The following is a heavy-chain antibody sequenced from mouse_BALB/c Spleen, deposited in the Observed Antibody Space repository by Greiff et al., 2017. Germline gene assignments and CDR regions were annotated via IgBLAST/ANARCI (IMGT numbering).Heavy chain of an antibody. D-gene: IGHD2-2*01. CDR2: INPGSGGT. V-gene: IGHV1-54*01. J-gene: IGHJ1*01. Sequence: QVQLKQPGAELVKPGASVKLSCKASGYAFTNYLIEWVKQRPGQGLEWIGVINPGSGGTNYNEKFKGKATLTADKSSSTAYMQLSSLTSDDSAVYFCARSIYYGYEDWYFDVWGAGTTVTVSS. CDR3: ARSIYYGYEDWYFDV. CDR1: GYAFTNYL.